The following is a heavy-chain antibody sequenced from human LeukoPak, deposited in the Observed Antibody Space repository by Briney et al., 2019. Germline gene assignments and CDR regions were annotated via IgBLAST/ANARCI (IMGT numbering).Heavy chain of an antibody. D-gene: IGHD3-10*01. CDR1: GFTFTSSA. CDR2: IVVGSGNT. CDR3: AALIRVRGVIIWDY. V-gene: IGHV1-58*02. Sequence: SVKVSCKASGFTFTSSAMQWVRQARGQRLEWIGWIVVGSGNTNYAQKFQERVTIARDMSTSTAYMELSSLRSEDTAVYYCAALIRVRGVIIWDYWGQGTLVTVSS. J-gene: IGHJ4*02.